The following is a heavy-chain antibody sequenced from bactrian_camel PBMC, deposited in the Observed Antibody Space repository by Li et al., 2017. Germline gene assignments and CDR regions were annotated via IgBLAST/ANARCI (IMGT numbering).Heavy chain of an antibody. Sequence: PLVESGGGSVQAGMSLRQSCTGPGYTDNSRFCMAWSRQVPGKEREGVARIDARGSTTYYADSVKGRFTISQDNAKDTLYLQMDYLKPEDTAMYLCAADLLGPRFDPWTDLGGPPARCKNFDDWGQGTQVTVS. CDR3: AADLLGPRFDPWTDLGGPPARCKNFDD. CDR2: IDARGSTT. J-gene: IGHJ4*01. CDR1: GYTDNSRFC. V-gene: IGHV3S1*01. D-gene: IGHD7*01.